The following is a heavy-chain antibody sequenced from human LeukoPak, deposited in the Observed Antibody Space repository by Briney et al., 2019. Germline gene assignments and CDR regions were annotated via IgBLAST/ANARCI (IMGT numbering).Heavy chain of an antibody. CDR3: ARGSVWSRFPDY. CDR2: ILYTGST. J-gene: IGHJ4*02. V-gene: IGHV4-59*01. Sequence: SETLSLTCTVSSGSISTYYWTWIRQPPGKALEWIGNILYTGSTNYNPSLKSRLTISVDTSKKEFSLKLTSVTAADTAVYYCARGSVWSRFPDYWGQGALVTVSS. CDR1: SGSISTYY. D-gene: IGHD6-13*01.